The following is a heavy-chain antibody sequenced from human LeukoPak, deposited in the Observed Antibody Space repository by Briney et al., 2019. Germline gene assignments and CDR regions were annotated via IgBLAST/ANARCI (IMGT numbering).Heavy chain of an antibody. CDR2: ISGSGGST. D-gene: IGHD6-19*01. J-gene: IGHJ4*02. CDR1: GFTFSSYA. CDR3: AKDSSLPGIAVAGYFDY. Sequence: GGSLRLSCAASGFTFSSYAMSWVRQAPGKGLEWVSAISGSGGSTYYADSVKGRFTISRVNSKNTLYLQMNSLRAEDTAVYYCAKDSSLPGIAVAGYFDYWGQGTLVTVSS. V-gene: IGHV3-23*01.